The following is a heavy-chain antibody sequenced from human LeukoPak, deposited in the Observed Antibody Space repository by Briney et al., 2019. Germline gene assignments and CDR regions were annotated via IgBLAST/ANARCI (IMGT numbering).Heavy chain of an antibody. J-gene: IGHJ6*03. V-gene: IGHV3-11*04. CDR1: RFTFSDYY. CDR2: ISSGGSTI. CDR3: ARDQGWFREGAYYYYMDV. D-gene: IGHD3-10*01. Sequence: GGSLRLSCAVSRFTFSDYYMSWIRQAPGKGLEWVSYISSGGSTISHADSVKGRFTISRDNAENSLYLQMNSLRAEDTAVYYCARDQGWFREGAYYYYMDVWGKGTTVTVSS.